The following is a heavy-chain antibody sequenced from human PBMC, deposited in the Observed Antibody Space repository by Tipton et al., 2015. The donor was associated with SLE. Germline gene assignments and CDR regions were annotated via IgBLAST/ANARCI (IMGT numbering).Heavy chain of an antibody. D-gene: IGHD2-8*02. CDR3: AKLPTGVGSLAEYFQD. J-gene: IGHJ1*01. CDR1: GFTFRNYD. Sequence: GSLRLSCVASGFTFRNYDMSWVRQAPEKGLEWVSTIGANGGFTYSADSVEGQFTPTRDNSKNTLYLQMDSLRAEDTALYYCAKLPTGVGSLAEYFQDWGQGTLVIVSS. CDR2: IGANGGFT. V-gene: IGHV3-23*01.